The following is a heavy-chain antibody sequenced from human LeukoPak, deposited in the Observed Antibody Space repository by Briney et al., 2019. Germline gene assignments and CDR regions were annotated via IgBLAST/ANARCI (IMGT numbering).Heavy chain of an antibody. V-gene: IGHV1-69*04. CDR3: ARDMVVVTPESYYYYGMDV. J-gene: IGHJ6*02. Sequence: SVKVSCKASGGTFSSYAIIWVRQAPGQGLEWMGRIIPILGIANYAQKFQGRVTITADKSTSTAYMELSSLRSEDTAVYYCARDMVVVTPESYYYYGMDVWGQGTTVTVSS. CDR1: GGTFSSYA. D-gene: IGHD2-21*02. CDR2: IIPILGIA.